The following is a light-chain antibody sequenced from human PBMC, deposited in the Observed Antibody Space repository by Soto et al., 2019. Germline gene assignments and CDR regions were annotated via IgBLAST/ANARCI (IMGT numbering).Light chain of an antibody. Sequence: IQLTQSPSFLSAYVGARVNITCRASQGISSYLAWYQQKPGKAPKLLIYAVSTLQSGVPSRFSGTESGTEFTLTISSLQPEDFATYYCQQLKSYPQSTFGGGTKVEIK. V-gene: IGKV1-9*01. J-gene: IGKJ4*01. CDR1: QGISSY. CDR2: AVS. CDR3: QQLKSYPQST.